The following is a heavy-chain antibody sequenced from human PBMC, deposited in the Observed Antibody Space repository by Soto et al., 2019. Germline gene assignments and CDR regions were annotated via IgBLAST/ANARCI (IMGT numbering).Heavy chain of an antibody. CDR3: AARPQYYYGLDV. J-gene: IGHJ6*02. CDR2: VYHNGNA. V-gene: IGHV4-61*01. Sequence: SETLSLTCTVSGGSVSSGCYYGSWIRQPPGKGLEWIGYVYHNGNAYPKPSLKSRVAISLDGAKNQFSLKMTSITAADTGLYSCAARPQYYYGLDVWGQGTTVTVS. D-gene: IGHD3-10*01. CDR1: GGSVSSGCYY.